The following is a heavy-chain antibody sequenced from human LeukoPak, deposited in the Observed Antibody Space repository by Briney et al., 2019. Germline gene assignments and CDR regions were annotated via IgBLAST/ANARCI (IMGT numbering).Heavy chain of an antibody. CDR1: RFTFSSYS. J-gene: IGHJ6*04. CDR2: ISSSGSYI. CDR3: AELGITMIGGV. D-gene: IGHD3-10*02. Sequence: GGSLRLSCAASRFTFSSYSMNWVRQAPGRGLEWVSSISSSGSYIYYADSVKGRFTISRDNAKNSLYLQMNSLRAEDTAVYYCAELGITMIGGVWGKGTTVTISS. V-gene: IGHV3-21*01.